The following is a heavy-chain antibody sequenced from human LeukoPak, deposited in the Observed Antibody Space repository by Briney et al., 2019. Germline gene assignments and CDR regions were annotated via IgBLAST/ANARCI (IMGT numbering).Heavy chain of an antibody. D-gene: IGHD6-19*01. CDR1: GYIFTSYS. CDR3: ATDGPGYSSGWYWGGDY. CDR2: INPSGGTT. Sequence: ASVKVSCKASGYIFTSYSMHWVRRAPGQGLEWMGIINPSGGTTNYAQKFQGRVTMTEDTSTDTAYMELSSLRSEDTAVYYCATDGPGYSSGWYWGGDYWGQGTLVTVSS. V-gene: IGHV1-46*01. J-gene: IGHJ4*02.